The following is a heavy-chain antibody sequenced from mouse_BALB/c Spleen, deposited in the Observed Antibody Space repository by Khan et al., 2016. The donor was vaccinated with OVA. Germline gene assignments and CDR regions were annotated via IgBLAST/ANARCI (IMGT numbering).Heavy chain of an antibody. Sequence: QVQLQQSGAELVKPGSSVKLSCKASGYTFTSYYIYCVKQRPGQGLEWIGEINPTNGGANFNEKFKSKATLTVDKSSSTAYMQLSSLTSEDSAVYYCTRGGYALFAYWGQGTLVTVSA. J-gene: IGHJ3*01. CDR3: TRGGYALFAY. CDR2: INPTNGGA. D-gene: IGHD2-2*01. V-gene: IGHV1S81*02. CDR1: GYTFTSYY.